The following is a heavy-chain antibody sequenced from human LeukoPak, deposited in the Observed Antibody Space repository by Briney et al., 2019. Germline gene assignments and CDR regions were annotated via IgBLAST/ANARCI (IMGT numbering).Heavy chain of an antibody. Sequence: GSLSLSCAASGFPFSSYAMSWVRPTPGKGLEWVSAISGSGGSTYYADSVKGRFTISRDNSKNTLYLQMNSLRAEDTAVYYCAKGYNSGAKGAFDPWGQGTLVTVSS. CDR1: GFPFSSYA. CDR3: AKGYNSGAKGAFDP. J-gene: IGHJ5*02. D-gene: IGHD1-14*01. CDR2: ISGSGGST. V-gene: IGHV3-23*01.